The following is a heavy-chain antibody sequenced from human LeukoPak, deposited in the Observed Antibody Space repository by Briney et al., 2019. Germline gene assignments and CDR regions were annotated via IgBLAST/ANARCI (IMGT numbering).Heavy chain of an antibody. CDR1: GYSINNGYN. Sequence: PSETLSLTCSVSGYSINNGYNWGWIRQPPGKGLEWIGEINHSGSTNYNPSLKSRVTISVDTSKNQFSLKLSSVTAADTAVYYCARGSIPGRQQLVHGGSDFDYWGQGTLVTVSS. J-gene: IGHJ4*02. V-gene: IGHV4-38-2*02. CDR3: ARGSIPGRQQLVHGGSDFDY. CDR2: INHSGST. D-gene: IGHD6-13*01.